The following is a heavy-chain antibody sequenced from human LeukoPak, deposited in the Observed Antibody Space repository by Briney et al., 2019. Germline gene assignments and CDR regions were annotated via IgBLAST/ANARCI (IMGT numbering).Heavy chain of an antibody. D-gene: IGHD6-13*01. CDR2: ISHSGST. CDR1: GGSSSGYY. V-gene: IGHV4-34*01. CDR3: ARRSRAGAFDI. J-gene: IGHJ3*02. Sequence: SETLSLTCAVYGGSSSGYYWSWIRQPPGKGLEWIGEISHSGSTNYNPSPKSRVTISVDTSKNQFSLKLSSVTAADTAVYYCARRSRAGAFDIWGQGTMVTVSS.